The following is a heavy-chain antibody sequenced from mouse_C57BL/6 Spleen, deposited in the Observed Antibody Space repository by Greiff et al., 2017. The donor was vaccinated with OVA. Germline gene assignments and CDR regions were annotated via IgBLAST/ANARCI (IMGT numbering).Heavy chain of an antibody. Sequence: VKLMESGAELVRPGTSVKVSCKASGYAFTNYLIEWVKQRPGQGLEWIGVINPGSGGTNYNEKFKGKATLTADKSSSTAYMQLSSLTSEDSAVYFCAREGALIYYYGSSSYAMDYWGQGTSVTVSS. CDR3: AREGALIYYYGSSSYAMDY. CDR2: INPGSGGT. V-gene: IGHV1-54*01. CDR1: GYAFTNYL. D-gene: IGHD1-1*01. J-gene: IGHJ4*01.